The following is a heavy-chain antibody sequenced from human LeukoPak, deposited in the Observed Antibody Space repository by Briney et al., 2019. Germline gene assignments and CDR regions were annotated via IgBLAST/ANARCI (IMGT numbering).Heavy chain of an antibody. D-gene: IGHD1-26*01. Sequence: PSETLSLTCAVYGGSFSGYYWSWLRQPPGKGLEWIGEINHSGSTNYNPSLKSRVTISVDTSRNQFSLKLSSVTAADTAVYYCARRPRSGSYSRLDYWGQGTLVTVSS. CDR2: INHSGST. CDR3: ARRPRSGSYSRLDY. CDR1: GGSFSGYY. V-gene: IGHV4-34*01. J-gene: IGHJ4*02.